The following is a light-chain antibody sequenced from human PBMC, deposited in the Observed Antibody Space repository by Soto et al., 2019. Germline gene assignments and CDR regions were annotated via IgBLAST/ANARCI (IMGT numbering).Light chain of an antibody. CDR3: QQYGSSLSIT. Sequence: EIVLTQSPGTLSLSPGERATLSCTASQSVSSSYLAWYQQKPGQAPRLPIYGASSRATGIPDRFSGSGSGTDFTLTISRLEPEDFAVYYCQQYGSSLSITFGQGTRLEIK. V-gene: IGKV3-20*01. CDR1: QSVSSSY. CDR2: GAS. J-gene: IGKJ5*01.